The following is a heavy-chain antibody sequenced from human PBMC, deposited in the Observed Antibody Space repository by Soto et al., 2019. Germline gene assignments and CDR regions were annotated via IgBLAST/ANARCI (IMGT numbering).Heavy chain of an antibody. CDR1: GGSITSGGYF. D-gene: IGHD3-3*01. Sequence: SETLSLTCTVSGGSITSGGYFWDWIRQPPGKGLEWIGTFHSTGGTYYSPSLRSRATISVDTSKNLFSLKMTSASATDTAVYFCAKREDSSRFGGLDIWGQGAAVTVS. J-gene: IGHJ6*02. V-gene: IGHV4-39*01. CDR3: AKREDSSRFGGLDI. CDR2: FHSTGGT.